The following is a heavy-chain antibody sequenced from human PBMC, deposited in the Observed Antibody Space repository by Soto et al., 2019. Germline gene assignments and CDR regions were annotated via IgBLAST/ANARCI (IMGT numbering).Heavy chain of an antibody. D-gene: IGHD5-12*01. CDR1: GGSISNSSYY. CDR2: IYYSGTS. V-gene: IGHV4-39*01. J-gene: IGHJ4*02. Sequence: QLQLQESGPGLVKPSETLSLTCTVSGGSISNSSYYWGWVRQPPGKGLEWIGHIYYSGTSYSNPSLKGRVSLSVDTSKNQFCLKLNSVTAADTAVYFCARVQRRWLNSDYWAQGTLVTVSS. CDR3: ARVQRRWLNSDY.